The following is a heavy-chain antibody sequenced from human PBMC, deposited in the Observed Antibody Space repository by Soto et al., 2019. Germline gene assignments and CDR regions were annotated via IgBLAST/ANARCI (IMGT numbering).Heavy chain of an antibody. D-gene: IGHD4-17*01. V-gene: IGHV4-34*01. J-gene: IGHJ4*02. CDR2: INHSGST. Sequence: KPSETLSLTCAVYGGSFSGYHWSWIRQPPGKGLEWIGEINHSGSTNYNPSLKSRVTISVDTSKNQFSLKLSSVTAADTAVYYCARGRGRDYGDFTDYWGQGTLVTVSS. CDR1: GGSFSGYH. CDR3: ARGRGRDYGDFTDY.